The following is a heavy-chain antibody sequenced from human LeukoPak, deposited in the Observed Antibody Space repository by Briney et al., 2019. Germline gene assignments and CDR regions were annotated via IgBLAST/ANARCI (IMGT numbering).Heavy chain of an antibody. CDR2: VFDSGGT. D-gene: IGHD6-13*01. V-gene: IGHV4-59*01. CDR3: ARGYSSSWNYFDY. CDR1: AGSISSYY. Sequence: SETLSLTCTVSAGSISSYYWTWIRQPPGKGLEWIGYVFDSGGTNYNPSLKSRVTISVDTSKKQFSLKLSSVTAADTAVYYCARGYSSSWNYFDYWGQGTLVTVSS. J-gene: IGHJ4*02.